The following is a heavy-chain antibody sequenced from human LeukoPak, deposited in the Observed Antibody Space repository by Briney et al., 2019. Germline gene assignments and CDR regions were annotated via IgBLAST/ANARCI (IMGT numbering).Heavy chain of an antibody. J-gene: IGHJ3*02. V-gene: IGHV3-11*04. Sequence: GGSLRLSCAASGFTFSDNSMSWIRQAPGKGLEWIPYMSSSGINIHYADSVKGRFTISRNNAKNSLFLQMDGLRAEDTAVYYCARDPLNGALDIWGQGALVTVSS. CDR2: MSSSGINI. CDR3: ARDPLNGALDI. CDR1: GFTFSDNS.